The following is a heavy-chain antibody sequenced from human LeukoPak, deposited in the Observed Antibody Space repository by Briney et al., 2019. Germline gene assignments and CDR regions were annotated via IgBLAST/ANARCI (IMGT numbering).Heavy chain of an antibody. CDR2: ISAYNGNT. J-gene: IGHJ4*02. D-gene: IGHD3-16*02. CDR1: GYTFTSYG. CDR3: ASSTEPIGGVIVIGVY. Sequence: GASVKVSCKASGYTFTSYGISWVRQAPGQGLEWMGWISAYNGNTNYAQKLQGRVTMTTDTSTSTAYMELRSLRSDDTAVYYCASSTEPIGGVIVIGVYWGQGTLVTVSS. V-gene: IGHV1-18*01.